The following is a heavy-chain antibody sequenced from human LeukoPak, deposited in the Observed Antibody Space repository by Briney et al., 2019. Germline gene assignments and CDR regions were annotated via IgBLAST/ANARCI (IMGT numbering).Heavy chain of an antibody. CDR1: GGSISSGSYY. Sequence: SETLSLTCTVSGGSISSGSYYWSWIRQPAGKGLEWIGRIYTSGSTNYNPSLKSRVTISVDTSKNQFSLKLSSVTAADTAVYYCARGARLVVVPAAPSWFDPWGQGTLVTVSS. J-gene: IGHJ5*02. CDR2: IYTSGST. CDR3: ARGARLVVVPAAPSWFDP. D-gene: IGHD2-2*01. V-gene: IGHV4-61*02.